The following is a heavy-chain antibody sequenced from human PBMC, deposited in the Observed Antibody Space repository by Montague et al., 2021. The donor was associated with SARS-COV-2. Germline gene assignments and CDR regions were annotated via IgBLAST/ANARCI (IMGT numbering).Heavy chain of an antibody. Sequence: SLRLSCAASGFTFSSYGMHWVRQAPGKGLEWVAVIWYDGSNKYYADSVKGRFTISRDNSKNTLYLQMNSLRAEDMAVYYCAREGKVGATTGLDYWGQGTLVTVSS. CDR2: IWYDGSNK. D-gene: IGHD1-26*01. CDR1: GFTFSSYG. V-gene: IGHV3-33*01. J-gene: IGHJ4*02. CDR3: AREGKVGATTGLDY.